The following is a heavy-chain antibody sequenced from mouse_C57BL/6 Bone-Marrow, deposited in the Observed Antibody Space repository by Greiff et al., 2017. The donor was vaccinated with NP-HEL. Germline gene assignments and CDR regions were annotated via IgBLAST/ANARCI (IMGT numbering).Heavy chain of an antibody. CDR3: TREGGLLRGAY. CDR1: GFTFSSYA. V-gene: IGHV5-9-1*02. CDR2: ISSGGDYI. J-gene: IGHJ3*01. D-gene: IGHD1-1*01. Sequence: EVKVEESGEGLVKPGGSLKLSCAASGFTFSSYAMSWVRQTPEKRLEWVAYISSGGDYIYYADTVKGRFTISRDNARNTLYLQMSSLKSEDTAMYYCTREGGLLRGAYWGQGTLVTVSA.